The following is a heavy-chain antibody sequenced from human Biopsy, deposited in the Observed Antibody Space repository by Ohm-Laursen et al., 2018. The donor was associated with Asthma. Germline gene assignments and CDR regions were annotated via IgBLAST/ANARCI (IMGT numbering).Heavy chain of an antibody. CDR3: VRGSSSWHHGPFHYYYGLDV. Sequence: GTLSLTYSLSSGSGGYMRSGNYYWGWIRQPPGKGLEWIGSIYYSGTTYYNPSLESRVTVSADTSKNQFSLKLTSVTAADTAVYYCVRGSSSWHHGPFHYYYGLDVWGQGTTATVSS. CDR2: IYYSGTT. V-gene: IGHV4-39*01. CDR1: SGSGGYMRSGNYY. D-gene: IGHD6-13*01. J-gene: IGHJ6*02.